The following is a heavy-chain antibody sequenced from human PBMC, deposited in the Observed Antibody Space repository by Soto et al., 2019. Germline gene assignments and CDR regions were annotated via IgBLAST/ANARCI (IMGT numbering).Heavy chain of an antibody. Sequence: QVQLVQSGAEVKKPGASVKVSCKASGYTFTSYGISWVRQAPGQGLEWMGWINAYDGNTNYAQKLQGRVTMTPDTSTSTASMELRSLSSDDTAVYYCAGLLPPFAPWGQGTLVTVSS. J-gene: IGHJ5*02. V-gene: IGHV1-18*01. CDR3: AGLLPPFAP. CDR2: INAYDGNT. CDR1: GYTFTSYG.